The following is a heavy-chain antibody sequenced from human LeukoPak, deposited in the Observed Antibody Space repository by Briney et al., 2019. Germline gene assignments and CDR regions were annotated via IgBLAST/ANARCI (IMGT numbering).Heavy chain of an antibody. J-gene: IGHJ6*03. CDR2: IKSKNDVGTT. CDR3: TTGVGYYYYYMDV. Sequence: GGSLRLSGAGSGFTFSNAWRIWQPQAPGKEWVGGSSIKSKNDVGTTDYTATVNGSFTISSDDSKHTLYLQMSSLKTDDTSVYYCTTGVGYYYYYMDVWGKGTTVTVSS. CDR1: GFTFSNAW. D-gene: IGHD2-15*01. V-gene: IGHV3-15*01.